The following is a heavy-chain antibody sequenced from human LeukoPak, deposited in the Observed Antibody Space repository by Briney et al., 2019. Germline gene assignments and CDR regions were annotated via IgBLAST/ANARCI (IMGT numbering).Heavy chain of an antibody. CDR3: ARGHLTSYYDFWSGYYFSFWFDP. CDR2: INHREST. Sequence: SETLSLTCAVYGGSFSGYYWSWIRQPPGKGLEWIGEINHRESTNYNPSLKSRVTISVDTSKNQFSLKLSSVTAADTAVYYCARGHLTSYYDFWSGYYFSFWFDPWGQGTLVTVSS. D-gene: IGHD3-3*01. J-gene: IGHJ5*02. V-gene: IGHV4-34*01. CDR1: GGSFSGYY.